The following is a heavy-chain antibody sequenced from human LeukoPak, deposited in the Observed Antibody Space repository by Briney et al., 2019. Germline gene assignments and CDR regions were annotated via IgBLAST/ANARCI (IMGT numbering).Heavy chain of an antibody. J-gene: IGHJ5*02. CDR1: GYIFTDYY. Sequence: GASVKVSCKASGYIFTDYYMNWVRQAPGQGLEWMGWINPNSGGTNSAQKFQGRVTMTRDTSISTAYMELSRLRSDDTAVYYCARVGCTGGSCYGWFDPWGQGTLVTVSS. D-gene: IGHD2-15*01. V-gene: IGHV1-2*02. CDR3: ARVGCTGGSCYGWFDP. CDR2: INPNSGGT.